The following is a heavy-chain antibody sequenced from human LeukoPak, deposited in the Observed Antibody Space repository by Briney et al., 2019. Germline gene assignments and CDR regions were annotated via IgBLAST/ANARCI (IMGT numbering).Heavy chain of an antibody. CDR2: MSPKSGGT. Sequence: GASVKVSCKASGYTFTGYFIHWVRQAPGQGLEWMGWMSPKSGGTKFAQNFQGRVTMTTDTSTSTVYMDLRSLRSDDTAVYYCARVWQRTHFSDGNGYYHLDYWGQGTLVTVSS. J-gene: IGHJ4*02. CDR1: GYTFTGYF. V-gene: IGHV1-2*02. D-gene: IGHD3-22*01. CDR3: ARVWQRTHFSDGNGYYHLDY.